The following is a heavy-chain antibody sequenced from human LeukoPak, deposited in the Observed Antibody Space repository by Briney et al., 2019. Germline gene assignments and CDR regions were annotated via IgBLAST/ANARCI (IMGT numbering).Heavy chain of an antibody. CDR3: ARDQDVDTAMDDAFDI. D-gene: IGHD5-18*01. CDR2: INPNSGGT. J-gene: IGHJ3*02. V-gene: IGHV1-2*02. CDR1: GYTFTGYY. Sequence: GASVKVSCKVSGYTFTGYYMHWVRQAPGQGLEWMGWINPNSGGTNYAQKFQGRVTMTRDTSISTAYMELSRLRSDDTAVYYCARDQDVDTAMDDAFDIWGQGTMVTVSS.